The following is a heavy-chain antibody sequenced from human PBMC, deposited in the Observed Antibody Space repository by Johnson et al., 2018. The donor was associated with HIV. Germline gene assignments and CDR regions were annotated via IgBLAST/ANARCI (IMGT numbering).Heavy chain of an antibody. CDR2: RTQDGREK. D-gene: IGHD6-13*01. V-gene: IGHV3-7*02. Sequence: MMLVESGGGVVQPGRSLRASCAASGFTFTNYWMSWVRQAPGKGLEWVANRTQDGREKYYLDSVKGRFTVSRDNPKNSFYLQMNSLRAEDTAVYYCAKCPSVSTCDAFDIWGQGTMVTVPS. CDR3: AKCPSVSTCDAFDI. CDR1: GFTFTNYW. J-gene: IGHJ3*02.